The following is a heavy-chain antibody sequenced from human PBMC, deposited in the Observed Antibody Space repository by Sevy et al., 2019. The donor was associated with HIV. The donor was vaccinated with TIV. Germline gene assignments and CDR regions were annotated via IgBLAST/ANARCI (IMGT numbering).Heavy chain of an antibody. V-gene: IGHV3-7*03. CDR1: GFTTGFTFSDYW. D-gene: IGHD2-15*01. CDR2: IKEDGTEI. CDR3: TIEGLYCTDDSCYSEGFDS. Sequence: GGSLRLSCAASGFTTGFTFSDYWMAWVRQAPGKGLEWVANIKEDGTEIYYLDSLKGRFTISRDNAKNLLYLQMNSLRAEDTAVYYCTIEGLYCTDDSCYSEGFDSWGQGTLVTVSS. J-gene: IGHJ4*02.